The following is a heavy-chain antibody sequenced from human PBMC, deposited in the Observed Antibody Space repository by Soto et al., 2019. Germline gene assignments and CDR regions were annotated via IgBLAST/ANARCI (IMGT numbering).Heavy chain of an antibody. CDR3: ARPANTVADHFDL. CDR1: GYTFTIYW. D-gene: IGHD4-17*01. CDR2: IYPSDSDT. Sequence: GESLKISCQVSGYTFTIYWIGWVRQMPGKGLEWMGIIYPSDSDTRYSPSFQGQVTISADQSINHAYLQWDSLKASDTAIYHCARPANTVADHFDLWGKGTPVTVSS. J-gene: IGHJ4*02. V-gene: IGHV5-51*01.